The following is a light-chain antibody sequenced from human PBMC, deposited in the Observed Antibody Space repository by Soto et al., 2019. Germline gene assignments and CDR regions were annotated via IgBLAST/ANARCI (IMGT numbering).Light chain of an antibody. Sequence: EIVLTQSPGTLSLSPGERATLSCRASQSVRSSYLAWYQQKLGQAPRLLIYGVSNRAPGIPDRFSGSGSGTDFTLTISRLESEDLAVYYCQQYGTSPRTFGQGTKVEIK. CDR3: QQYGTSPRT. V-gene: IGKV3-20*01. CDR2: GVS. CDR1: QSVRSSY. J-gene: IGKJ1*01.